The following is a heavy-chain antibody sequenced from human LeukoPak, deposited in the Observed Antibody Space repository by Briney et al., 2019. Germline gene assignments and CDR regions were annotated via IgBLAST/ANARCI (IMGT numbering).Heavy chain of an antibody. CDR3: ASEIAAAANYYFDY. J-gene: IGHJ4*02. CDR1: GYTFTSYA. CDR2: INTNTGNP. V-gene: IGHV7-4-1*02. Sequence: ASVKVSCKASGYTFTSYAMNWVRQAPGQGLEWMGWINTNTGNPTYAPGFTGRFVFSMDTSVSTAYLQISSLKAEDTAVYDCASEIAAAANYYFDYWGQGTLVTVSS. D-gene: IGHD6-13*01.